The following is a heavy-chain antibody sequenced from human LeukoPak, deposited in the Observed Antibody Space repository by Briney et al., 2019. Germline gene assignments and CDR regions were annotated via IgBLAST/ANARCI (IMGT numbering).Heavy chain of an antibody. D-gene: IGHD5/OR15-5a*01. V-gene: IGHV3-33*01. Sequence: GRSLRLSCAASGFTFSSYGMHWVRQAPGKGLDWVAMIWYDGSNTYYADSVKGRFTISRDNSKNTLFLQMDSLRAEDTAVYYCARDRSTTHFDYWGQGTLVTVSS. CDR2: IWYDGSNT. CDR3: ARDRSTTHFDY. J-gene: IGHJ4*02. CDR1: GFTFSSYG.